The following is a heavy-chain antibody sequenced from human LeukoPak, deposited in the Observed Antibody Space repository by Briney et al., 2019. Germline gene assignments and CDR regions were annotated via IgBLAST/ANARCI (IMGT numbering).Heavy chain of an antibody. V-gene: IGHV4-38-2*02. J-gene: IGHJ2*01. CDR3: VRVGSGNFDL. Sequence: SETLSLTCSVCGYSISSGYYWGWIRQPPGKGLEWIGSIYHSGSTYYNPSLKSRVTISVDTSKNQFSLRLSSVTAADTAVYYCVRVGSGNFDLWGRGTLVTVSS. D-gene: IGHD3-10*01. CDR2: IYHSGST. CDR1: GYSISSGYY.